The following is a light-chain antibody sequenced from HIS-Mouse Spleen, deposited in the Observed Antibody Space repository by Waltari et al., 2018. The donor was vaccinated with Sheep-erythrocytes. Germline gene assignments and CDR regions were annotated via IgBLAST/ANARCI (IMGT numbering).Light chain of an antibody. CDR3: CSYAGSSTPWV. CDR2: EGS. CDR1: SRDVGSYNL. V-gene: IGLV2-23*01. J-gene: IGLJ3*02. Sequence: SALTQPASVSGSPGQSITISCTGTSRDVGSYNLFSWYQQHPGKAPKLMIYEGSKRPSGVSNRFSGSKSGNTASLTISGLQAEDEADYYCCSYAGSSTPWVFGGGTKLTVL.